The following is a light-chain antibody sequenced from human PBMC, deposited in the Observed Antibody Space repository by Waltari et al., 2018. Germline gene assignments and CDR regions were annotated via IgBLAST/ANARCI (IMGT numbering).Light chain of an antibody. J-gene: IGLJ2*01. CDR1: SSAIGGYKF. Sequence: QSALPQPPPASGSPGQSVTISCTGTSSAIGGYKFVSWYQQHPGKAPKLMLYEVSQRPSGVPDRFSGSKSGNTASLTVSGLQAEDEADYYCSSYGGSNNLVFGGGTKLTVL. CDR3: SSYGGSNNLV. V-gene: IGLV2-8*01. CDR2: EVS.